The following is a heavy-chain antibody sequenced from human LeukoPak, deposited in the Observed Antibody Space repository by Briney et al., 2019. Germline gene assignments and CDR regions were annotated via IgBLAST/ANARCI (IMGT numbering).Heavy chain of an antibody. CDR2: MNPNSGNT. Sequence: ASVKVSCKASGYTFTSYDINWVRQATGQGLEWMGCMNPNSGNTGYAQKFQGRVTMTRNTSISTAYMELSSLRSEDTAVYYCARGRAYGSGSYYARGRALPRTFDPWGQGTLVTVSS. CDR1: GYTFTSYD. V-gene: IGHV1-8*01. D-gene: IGHD3-10*01. CDR3: ARGRAYGSGSYYARGRALPRTFDP. J-gene: IGHJ5*02.